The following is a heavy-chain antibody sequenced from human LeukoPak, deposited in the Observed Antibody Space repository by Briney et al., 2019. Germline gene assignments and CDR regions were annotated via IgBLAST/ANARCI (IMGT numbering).Heavy chain of an antibody. Sequence: ASVKVSCKASGYTFTGYYMHWVRQAPGQGLEWMGIINPSGGSTSYAQKFQGRVTMTRDTSTSTVYMELSSLRSEDTAVYYCARNYYDSSGSYLFFDYWGQGTLVTVSS. CDR2: INPSGGST. CDR3: ARNYYDSSGSYLFFDY. J-gene: IGHJ4*02. D-gene: IGHD3-22*01. CDR1: GYTFTGYY. V-gene: IGHV1-46*01.